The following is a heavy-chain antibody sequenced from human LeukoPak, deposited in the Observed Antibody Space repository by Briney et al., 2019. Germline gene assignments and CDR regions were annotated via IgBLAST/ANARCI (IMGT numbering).Heavy chain of an antibody. CDR1: GYTFSGYY. J-gene: IGHJ4*02. CDR2: INPNSGGT. Sequence: ASVKVSCKTSGYTFSGYYMNWVRQAPGQGLEWMGWINPNSGGTNYAQKFQGRVTMTRDTSISTAYMELSRLRSDDTAVYYCARTRQPSPHFDYWGQGTLVTVSS. D-gene: IGHD5-18*01. CDR3: ARTRQPSPHFDY. V-gene: IGHV1-2*02.